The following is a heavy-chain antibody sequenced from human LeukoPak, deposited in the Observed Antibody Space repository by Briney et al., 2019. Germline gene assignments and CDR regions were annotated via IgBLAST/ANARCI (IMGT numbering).Heavy chain of an antibody. CDR3: ARGLTMVRGVLNWFDP. CDR1: GFTFSDYY. Sequence: GGSLRLSCAASGFTFSDYYMSWIRQAPGKGLEWVSYISSSGSTIYYADSVKGRFTISRDNSKNILYLQMNSLRAEDTAVYYCARGLTMVRGVLNWFDPWGQGTLVTVSS. V-gene: IGHV3-11*01. D-gene: IGHD3-10*01. J-gene: IGHJ5*02. CDR2: ISSSGSTI.